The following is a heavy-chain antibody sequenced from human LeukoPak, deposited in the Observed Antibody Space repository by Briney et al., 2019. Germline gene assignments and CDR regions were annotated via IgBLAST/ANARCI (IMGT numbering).Heavy chain of an antibody. V-gene: IGHV1-8*03. CDR1: GYTFTSYD. CDR2: MNPNSGNT. Sequence: GASVKVSCKASGYTFTSYDINWVRQATGQGLEWMGWMNPNSGNTGYAQKFQGRVTITRNTSISTAYMELSSLRSEDTAVYYCARDSASLLWFGELDAFDIWGQGTMVTVSS. D-gene: IGHD3-10*01. CDR3: ARDSASLLWFGELDAFDI. J-gene: IGHJ3*02.